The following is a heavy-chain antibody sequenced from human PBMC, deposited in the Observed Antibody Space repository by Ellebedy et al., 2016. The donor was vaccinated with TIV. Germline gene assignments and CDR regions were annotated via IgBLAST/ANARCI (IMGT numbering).Heavy chain of an antibody. D-gene: IGHD1-26*01. CDR1: GGPVSGGGYS. CDR2: IFENGDT. Sequence: MPSETLSLTCAVSGGPVSGGGYSWSWIRQPPGKGLELIGYIFENGDTYYNPSLKSRVTMSADTSTNHFSLTLNSVPAADTAIYYCAGEYSGSFRFDYWGQGTPVNVSS. CDR3: AGEYSGSFRFDY. V-gene: IGHV4-30-2*01. J-gene: IGHJ4*02.